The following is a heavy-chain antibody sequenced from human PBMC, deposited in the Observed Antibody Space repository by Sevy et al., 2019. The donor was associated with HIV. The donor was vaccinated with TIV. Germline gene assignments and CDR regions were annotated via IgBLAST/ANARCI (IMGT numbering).Heavy chain of an antibody. D-gene: IGHD6-13*01. Sequence: GESLKISCAASGFSLNIYWMSWVRQAPGKGLEWVANIKQDGSVKYYVDSVKGRFTISRDNARNLLYLQMNSLRAEDTAFYYCVRAIAADGSFWGQGTLVTVSS. J-gene: IGHJ4*02. CDR1: GFSLNIYW. CDR3: VRAIAADGSF. V-gene: IGHV3-7*01. CDR2: IKQDGSVK.